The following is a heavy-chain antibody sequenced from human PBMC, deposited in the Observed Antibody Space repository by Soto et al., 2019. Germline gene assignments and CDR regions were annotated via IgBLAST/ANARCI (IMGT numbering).Heavy chain of an antibody. Sequence: PGESLKISCKGSGYSFTSYWSSWVRQMPGKGLAWMGRIDPSDSYTNYSPSFQGHVTISADKSISTAYLQWSSLKASDTAMYYCARHLYSSSSNYYYYYGMDVWGQGTTVTVSS. V-gene: IGHV5-10-1*01. D-gene: IGHD6-6*01. J-gene: IGHJ6*02. CDR1: GYSFTSYW. CDR3: ARHLYSSSSNYYYYYGMDV. CDR2: IDPSDSYT.